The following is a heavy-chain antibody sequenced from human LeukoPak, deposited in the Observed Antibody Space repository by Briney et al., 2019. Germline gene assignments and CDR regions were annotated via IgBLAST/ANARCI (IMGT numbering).Heavy chain of an antibody. CDR1: GGSISSYY. V-gene: IGHV4-4*07. D-gene: IGHD2-2*01. Sequence: SETLSLTCTVSGGSISSYYWSWIRQPAGKGLEWIGRIYTSGSTYYNPSLKSRVTMSVDTSKNQFSLKLSSVTAADTAVYYCARDVPYQLHGGWFDPWGQGTLVTVSS. J-gene: IGHJ5*02. CDR2: IYTSGST. CDR3: ARDVPYQLHGGWFDP.